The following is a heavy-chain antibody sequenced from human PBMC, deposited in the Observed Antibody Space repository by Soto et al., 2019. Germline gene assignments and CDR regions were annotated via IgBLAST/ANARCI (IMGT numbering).Heavy chain of an antibody. Sequence: PGGSLRLSCAASGFSFSDYYMTWIRQAPGKGLEWLSYISENSIYTKYADSVKGRFTISRDNGNNSVYLQMNSLRDEDTAVYYCARTGTRNKWSDAPIDDWGQGTVVTVSS. CDR2: ISENSIYT. CDR1: GFSFSDYY. V-gene: IGHV3-11*03. J-gene: IGHJ4*02. CDR3: ARTGTRNKWSDAPIDD. D-gene: IGHD4-17*01.